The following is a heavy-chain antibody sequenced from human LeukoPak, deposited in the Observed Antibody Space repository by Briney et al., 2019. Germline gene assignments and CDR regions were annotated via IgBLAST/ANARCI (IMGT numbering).Heavy chain of an antibody. Sequence: PGGSLRLSCAASGFTFSNYAMNWVRQAPEKGLEWVSTIHGGGDITYYADSVKGRFTISRDNSRNTLYLQMNSLRAEDTAVYYCARGSLHFDYWGQGTLVTVSS. CDR1: GFTFSNYA. V-gene: IGHV3-23*01. CDR2: IHGGGDIT. J-gene: IGHJ4*02. CDR3: ARGSLHFDY. D-gene: IGHD6-19*01.